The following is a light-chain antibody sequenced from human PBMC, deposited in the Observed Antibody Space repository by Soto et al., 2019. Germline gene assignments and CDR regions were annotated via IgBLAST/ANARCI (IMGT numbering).Light chain of an antibody. Sequence: IQMTQSPSTLSGSVGDRVTISGRTSQTISSWLAWYQQNPGKAPKLLIYKASTLKSGVPSRFSGSGSGTEFTLTISSLQPDDFATYYCQHYNSYSEAFGQGTKVDIK. CDR3: QHYNSYSEA. J-gene: IGKJ1*01. CDR2: KAS. V-gene: IGKV1-5*03. CDR1: QTISSW.